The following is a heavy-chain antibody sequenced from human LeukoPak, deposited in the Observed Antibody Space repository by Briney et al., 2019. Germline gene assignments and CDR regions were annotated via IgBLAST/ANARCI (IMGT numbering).Heavy chain of an antibody. J-gene: IGHJ3*02. CDR1: GFTFSSYW. Sequence: GGSLRLSCAASGFTFSSYWMHWVRQAPGKGLVWVSRIKTDASSTTYADSVKGRFTISRDNAKNTLYLQMNSLRAEDTAVYYCASGIVIVPVPTAFDIWGHGTMVTVSS. CDR2: IKTDASST. V-gene: IGHV3-74*03. CDR3: ASGIVIVPVPTAFDI. D-gene: IGHD2-2*01.